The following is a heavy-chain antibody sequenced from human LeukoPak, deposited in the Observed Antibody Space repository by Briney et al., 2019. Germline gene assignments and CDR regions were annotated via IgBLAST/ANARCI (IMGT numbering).Heavy chain of an antibody. CDR2: IYSSGNT. Sequence: SETLSLTCTVSGGSISSYYWSWIRQPAGKGLEWIGRIYSSGNTNYNPSLKSRVTISVDTSKNQFSLKLSSVTAADTAVYYCAREGRYSSSWGYYYYGMDVWGQGTTVTVSS. J-gene: IGHJ6*02. V-gene: IGHV4-4*07. D-gene: IGHD6-13*01. CDR1: GGSISSYY. CDR3: AREGRYSSSWGYYYYGMDV.